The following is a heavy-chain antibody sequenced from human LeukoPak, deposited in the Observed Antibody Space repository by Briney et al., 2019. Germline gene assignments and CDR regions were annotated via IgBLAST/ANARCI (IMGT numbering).Heavy chain of an antibody. CDR3: ATEKGDSPDY. J-gene: IGHJ4*02. CDR2: LSGSGSNT. CDR1: GFTFSNYA. V-gene: IGHV3-23*01. Sequence: GGSLRLSCAASGFTFSNYAMAWVRQAPGKGLEWVSGLSGSGSNTFYTDSLKGRFTISRDNPKNTLYLQMNSLRADDTAVYYCATEKGDSPDYWGQGTLVTVSS. D-gene: IGHD3-16*01.